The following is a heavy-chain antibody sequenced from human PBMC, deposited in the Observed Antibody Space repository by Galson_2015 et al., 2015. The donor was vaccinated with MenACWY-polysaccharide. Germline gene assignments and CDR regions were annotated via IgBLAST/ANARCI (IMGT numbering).Heavy chain of an antibody. V-gene: IGHV4-61*02. CDR2: IKTSGKT. J-gene: IGHJ2*01. CDR1: GASIGSGNYY. Sequence: TLSLTCSVSGASIGSGNYYWSWIRQTAGRGLEWIGGIKTSGKTGYNPSLNSRVTISLTTPRNQFSLRLSSVTAADTAVYYCARDTVGATCDVWGRGTLVTVPS. CDR3: ARDTVGATCDV. D-gene: IGHD1-26*01.